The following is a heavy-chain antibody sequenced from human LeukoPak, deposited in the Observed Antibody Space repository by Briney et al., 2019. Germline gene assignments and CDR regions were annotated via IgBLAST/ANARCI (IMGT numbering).Heavy chain of an antibody. D-gene: IGHD2-15*01. CDR2: ISGSGGST. Sequence: GGSLRLSCAASGFTFSSFAMSWVRQAPGKGLEWVSAISGSGGSTYYADSVKGRFSISRDKSKNTLYLQMNSLRAEDTAVYYCAKAELVGAAGAVGYWGQGTLVTVSS. CDR3: AKAELVGAAGAVGY. V-gene: IGHV3-23*01. J-gene: IGHJ4*02. CDR1: GFTFSSFA.